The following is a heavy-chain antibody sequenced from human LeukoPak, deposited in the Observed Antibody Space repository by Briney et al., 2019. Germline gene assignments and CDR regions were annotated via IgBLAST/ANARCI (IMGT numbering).Heavy chain of an antibody. D-gene: IGHD1-26*01. CDR3: ARDRVPWRKLLAGHNYFDY. V-gene: IGHV3-30-3*01. CDR2: ISYDGSNK. CDR1: GFTFSSYA. Sequence: GGSLRLSCAASGFTFSSYAMHWVRQAPGKGLEWVAVISYDGSNKYYADSVKGRFTISRDNSKNTLYLQMNSLRAEDTAVYYCARDRVPWRKLLAGHNYFDYWGQGTLVTVSS. J-gene: IGHJ4*02.